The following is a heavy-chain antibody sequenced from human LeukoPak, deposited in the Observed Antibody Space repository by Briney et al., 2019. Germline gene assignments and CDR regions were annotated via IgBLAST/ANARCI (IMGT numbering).Heavy chain of an antibody. CDR1: GFTFSSYA. J-gene: IGHJ3*02. CDR2: ISGSGGST. Sequence: GGSLRLSCAASGFTFSSYAMSWVRQAPGKGLEWVSAISGSGGSTYYADSVKGRFTISRDNSKNTLYLQMNSLRAEDTAVYYCAKDPLRDLVSDYYCGVTGWPFDIWGQGTMVTVSS. D-gene: IGHD3-22*01. CDR3: AKDPLRDLVSDYYCGVTGWPFDI. V-gene: IGHV3-23*01.